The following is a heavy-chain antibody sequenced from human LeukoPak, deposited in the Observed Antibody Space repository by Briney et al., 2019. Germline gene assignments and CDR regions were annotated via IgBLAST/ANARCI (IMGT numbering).Heavy chain of an antibody. CDR2: IYHSGST. CDR1: GYSIRSGYY. Sequence: PSETLSLTCAVSGYSIRSGYYWGWIRQPPGWGLQWIGTIYHSGSTYYNPSPRRRVAISVDTSKNEFSLKLNSVTAADTAVYYCARHGGVGTTTNWFDPWGQGTLVTVSS. J-gene: IGHJ5*02. V-gene: IGHV4-38-2*01. CDR3: ARHGGVGTTTNWFDP. D-gene: IGHD3-3*01.